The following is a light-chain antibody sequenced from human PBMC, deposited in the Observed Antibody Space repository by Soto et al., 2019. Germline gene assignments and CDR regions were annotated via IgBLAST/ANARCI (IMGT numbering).Light chain of an antibody. CDR2: GAS. CDR3: QQYNNWPRT. J-gene: IGKJ1*01. V-gene: IGKV3-15*01. Sequence: EIVMTQSPATLSVSPGERATLSCRASQSVSSNLAWYQQXXXXPPSLLIYGASTRATGIPARFSGXGSGTEFTLTISSLQSEDFAVYYCQQYNNWPRTFGQGTKVXIK. CDR1: QSVSSN.